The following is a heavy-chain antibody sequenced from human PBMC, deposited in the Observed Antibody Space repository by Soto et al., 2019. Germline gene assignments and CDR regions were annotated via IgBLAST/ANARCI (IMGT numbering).Heavy chain of an antibody. CDR3: ARSPGKYYYDSSGYYGFQH. CDR1: GGTFSSYA. CDR2: IIPIFGTA. J-gene: IGHJ1*01. D-gene: IGHD3-22*01. Sequence: QVQLVQSGAEVKKPGSSVKVSCKASGGTFSSYAISWVRQAPGQGLEWMGGIIPIFGTANYAQKFQGRVTITADESTSTAYMELSSLRSEYTAVYYCARSPGKYYYDSSGYYGFQHWGQGTLVTVSS. V-gene: IGHV1-69*01.